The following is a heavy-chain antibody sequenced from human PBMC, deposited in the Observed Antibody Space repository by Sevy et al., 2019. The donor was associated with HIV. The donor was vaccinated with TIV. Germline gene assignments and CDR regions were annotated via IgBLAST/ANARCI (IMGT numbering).Heavy chain of an antibody. D-gene: IGHD2-2*01. CDR2: IKQDGGAQ. V-gene: IGHV3-7*01. J-gene: IGHJ4*02. Sequence: GGSLRLSCAVSGFTFSSYWMSWVRQAPGKGLEWVANIKQDGGAQYYVDSVKGRFAISRDNAKNSLFLQMNSLRVEDTAVYYCARSTNSAAFDYWGQGTPVTISS. CDR1: GFTFSSYW. CDR3: ARSTNSAAFDY.